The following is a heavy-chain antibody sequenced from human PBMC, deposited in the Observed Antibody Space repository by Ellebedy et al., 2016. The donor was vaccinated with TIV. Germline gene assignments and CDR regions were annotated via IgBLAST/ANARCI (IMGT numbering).Heavy chain of an antibody. V-gene: IGHV1-8*01. Sequence: AASVKVSCKASGYTFTSYDINWVRQATGQGLEWMGWMNPDSGNTAYAQKFQGRVSMTRNTSISTAYLELSNLRSDDTAVYYCASGIRMPSDYWGQGTLVTVSS. CDR1: GYTFTSYD. CDR3: ASGIRMPSDY. CDR2: MNPDSGNT. J-gene: IGHJ4*02. D-gene: IGHD2-15*01.